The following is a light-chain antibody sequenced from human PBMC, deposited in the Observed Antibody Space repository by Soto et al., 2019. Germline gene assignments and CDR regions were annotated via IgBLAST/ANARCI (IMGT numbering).Light chain of an antibody. CDR1: SSDVGSYNR. Sequence: QSALTQPPSVSGSPGQSVTISCTGTSSDVGSYNRVSWYQQPPGTAPRLMIYAVTNRPSGVTDRFSGSKSGNTASLTISGLQAEDEADYYCSLYTGSSYVFGSGTKVTVL. CDR3: SLYTGSSYV. J-gene: IGLJ1*01. V-gene: IGLV2-18*01. CDR2: AVT.